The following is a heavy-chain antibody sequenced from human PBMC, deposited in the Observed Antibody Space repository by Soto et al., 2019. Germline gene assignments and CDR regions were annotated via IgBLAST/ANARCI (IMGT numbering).Heavy chain of an antibody. V-gene: IGHV3-23*01. CDR1: GFTFSSYG. J-gene: IGHJ4*02. D-gene: IGHD1-7*01. Sequence: EVQLLESGGGLVQPGGSLRLSCAASGFTFSSYGMTWVRQAPGKGLEWVSFSSATGAGTYYADSVKGRFTISRDNSKNTLYLQMTSLRAEDPAVYYCAKDRRAGGNYGFYSDFWGQGALVIVSS. CDR3: AKDRRAGGNYGFYSDF. CDR2: SSATGAGT.